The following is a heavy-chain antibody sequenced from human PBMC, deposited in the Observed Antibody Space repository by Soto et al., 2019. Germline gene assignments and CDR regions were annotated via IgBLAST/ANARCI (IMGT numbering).Heavy chain of an antibody. J-gene: IGHJ6*02. CDR1: GASISSGDYY. D-gene: IGHD3-3*01. Sequence: SETLSLTCTVSGASISSGDYYWSWIRQHPGKGLEWIGYIYYSGSTYYNPSLKSRVTISVDTSKNQFSLKLSSVTAADTAVYYCAREEETTIFGVVHYGMHVWGQGTTVTVSS. CDR3: AREEETTIFGVVHYGMHV. CDR2: IYYSGST. V-gene: IGHV4-31*03.